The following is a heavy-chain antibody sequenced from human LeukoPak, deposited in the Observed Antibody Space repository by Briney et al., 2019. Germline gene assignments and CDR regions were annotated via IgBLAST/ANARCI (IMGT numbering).Heavy chain of an antibody. CDR2: IYYSGST. Sequence: SETLSLTCTVSGGSISSYYWSWIRQPPGKGLEWIGYIYYSGSTNYNPSLKSRVTISVDTSKNQFSLKLSSVTAADTAVYYCARGAAARFDPWGQGTLVTVSP. CDR1: GGSISSYY. D-gene: IGHD5-18*01. J-gene: IGHJ5*02. CDR3: ARGAAARFDP. V-gene: IGHV4-59*01.